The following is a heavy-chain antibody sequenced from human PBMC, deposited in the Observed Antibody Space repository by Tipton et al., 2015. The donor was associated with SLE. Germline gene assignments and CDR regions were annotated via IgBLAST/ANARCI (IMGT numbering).Heavy chain of an antibody. CDR1: GFSFGEYA. CDR3: ARVSRRFFDY. D-gene: IGHD3-3*01. Sequence: SLRLSCTASGFSFGEYAMSWARQAPGKGLEWVGFIRAKAYSGTTEYAASVKGRFTISRDDSKSIAYLQMNSLKIEDTGVSYCARVSRRFFDYWGQGTLVTVSS. CDR2: IRAKAYSGTT. J-gene: IGHJ4*02. V-gene: IGHV3-49*04.